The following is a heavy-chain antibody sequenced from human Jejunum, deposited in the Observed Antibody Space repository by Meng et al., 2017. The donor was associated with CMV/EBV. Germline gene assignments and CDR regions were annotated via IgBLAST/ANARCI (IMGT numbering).Heavy chain of an antibody. J-gene: IGHJ4*02. V-gene: IGHV4-34*01. CDR3: ARGRGRWDFDY. Sequence: QLQLPQWGAGLLKPSDTLSLTCGIYGGSFSSHYWIWIRQPPGKGLEWIGEINHSGSFNYNPSLKSRLTVSRDTSKNQFSLKLSLVNAADTALYFCARGRGRWDFDYWSQGTLVTVSS. D-gene: IGHD3-16*01. CDR2: INHSGSF. CDR1: GGSFSSHY.